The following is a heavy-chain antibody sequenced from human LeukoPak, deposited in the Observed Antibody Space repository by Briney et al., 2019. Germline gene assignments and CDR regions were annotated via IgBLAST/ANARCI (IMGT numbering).Heavy chain of an antibody. V-gene: IGHV4-34*01. CDR1: GGSFCGYF. J-gene: IGHJ4*02. CDR2: INHIGST. D-gene: IGHD1-26*01. CDR3: ARGRGPWPIVGATKGLVYFDY. Sequence: KPLGGPSLTRAVHGGSFCGYFWSGIRQPPREGVGWGGEINHIGSTNYNPSLKSRVTISVDTSKNQFSLKLSSVTAADTAVYYCARGRGPWPIVGATKGLVYFDYWGQGTLVTVSS.